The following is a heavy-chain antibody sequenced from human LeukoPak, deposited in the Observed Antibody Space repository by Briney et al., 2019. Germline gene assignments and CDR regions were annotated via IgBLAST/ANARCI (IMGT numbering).Heavy chain of an antibody. V-gene: IGHV4-61*08. CDR1: GGSISSGGYY. CDR3: ARIEVSIAVAAIDAFDI. D-gene: IGHD6-19*01. Sequence: PSQTLSLTCTVSGGSISSGGYYWSWIRQPPGKGLEWIGYIYYSGSTNYNPSLKSRVTISVDTSKNQFSLKLSSVTAADTAVYYCARIEVSIAVAAIDAFDIWGQGTMVTVSS. CDR2: IYYSGST. J-gene: IGHJ3*02.